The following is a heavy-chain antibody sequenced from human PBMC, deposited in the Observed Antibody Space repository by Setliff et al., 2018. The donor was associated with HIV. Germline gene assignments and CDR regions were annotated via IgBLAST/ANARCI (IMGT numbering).Heavy chain of an antibody. V-gene: IGHV4-61*01. J-gene: IGHJ3*02. D-gene: IGHD2-15*01. CDR2: IYYSGST. Sequence: PSETLSLTCTVSGDSVSSRSYYWSWIRQPPGKGLEWIGYIYYSGSTNYNPSLKSRVTISVDTSKNQVSLKLSSVAAGDTAVYYCARNPCSGGSCPDAFDIWGQGTMVTVS. CDR1: GDSVSSRSYY. CDR3: ARNPCSGGSCPDAFDI.